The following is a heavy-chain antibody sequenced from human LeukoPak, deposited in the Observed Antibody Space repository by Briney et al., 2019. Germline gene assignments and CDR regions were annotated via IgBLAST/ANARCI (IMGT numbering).Heavy chain of an antibody. CDR1: GYSISSGYY. CDR2: IYHSGST. Sequence: SETLSLTCTVSGYSISSGYYWGWIRQPPGKGLEWIGNIYHSGSTYYNPSLKSRVTISVDTSKNQFSLKLSSVTAADTAVYYCARTAVAGLDYWGQGTLVTVSS. D-gene: IGHD6-19*01. CDR3: ARTAVAGLDY. V-gene: IGHV4-38-2*02. J-gene: IGHJ4*02.